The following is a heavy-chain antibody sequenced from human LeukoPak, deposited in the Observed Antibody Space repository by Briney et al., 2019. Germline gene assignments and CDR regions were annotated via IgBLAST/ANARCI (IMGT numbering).Heavy chain of an antibody. CDR3: AKGGTWVQLTEDY. CDR1: GFTISSYA. Sequence: PGGSLRLSCAATGFTISSYAMSWVRQAPGKGLEWVSSISGTGSNTYYADSVKGRFTISRDNSKNTLYLQMNSLRAEDTAVYYCAKGGTWVQLTEDYWGQGTLVNVSS. CDR2: ISGTGSNT. J-gene: IGHJ4*02. D-gene: IGHD5-18*01. V-gene: IGHV3-23*01.